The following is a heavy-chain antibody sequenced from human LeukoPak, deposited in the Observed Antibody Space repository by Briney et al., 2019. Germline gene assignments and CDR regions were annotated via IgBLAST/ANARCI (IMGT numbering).Heavy chain of an antibody. CDR1: GYKFLTNW. CDR2: IYTDDSDT. CDR3: ARLTGSGAHIEYFDY. J-gene: IGHJ4*02. D-gene: IGHD3-10*01. Sequence: GESLKISCKASGYKFLTNWIGWVRQRPGKGLEWVGTIYTDDSDTRYSPAFQGQVTISADKSIRTAYLQWSSLKASDTAIYFCARLTGSGAHIEYFDYWGQGTLVTVSS. V-gene: IGHV5-51*01.